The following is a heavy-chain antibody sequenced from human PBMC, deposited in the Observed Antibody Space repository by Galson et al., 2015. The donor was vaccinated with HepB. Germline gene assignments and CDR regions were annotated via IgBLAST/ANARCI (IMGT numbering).Heavy chain of an antibody. CDR1: GFSFSSYA. CDR3: ARSRGCGDGYCDNFDY. Sequence: SLRLSCAASGFSFSSYAMTWVRQAPGKGLEWVSSISGNGGDTKYGDSVKGRFTIFRDNAKNSLYLQMNNLRAEDTAVYYCARSRGCGDGYCDNFDYWGQGTLVTVSS. J-gene: IGHJ4*02. CDR2: ISGNGGDT. D-gene: IGHD2-21*01. V-gene: IGHV3-23*01.